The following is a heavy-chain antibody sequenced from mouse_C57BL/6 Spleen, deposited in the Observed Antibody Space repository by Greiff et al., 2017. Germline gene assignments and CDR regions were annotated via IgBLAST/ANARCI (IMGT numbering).Heavy chain of an antibody. CDR2: INPNNGGT. V-gene: IGHV1-22*01. CDR1: GYTFTDYN. Sequence: EVQLQQSGPELVKPGASVRMSCKASGYTFTDYNMHWVKQSHGKSLEWIGYINPNNGGTSYNQKFKGKATLTVNKSSSTAYMELRSLTSEDSAVYYCARKNYYGSSLDYWGQGTTLTVSS. J-gene: IGHJ2*01. CDR3: ARKNYYGSSLDY. D-gene: IGHD1-1*01.